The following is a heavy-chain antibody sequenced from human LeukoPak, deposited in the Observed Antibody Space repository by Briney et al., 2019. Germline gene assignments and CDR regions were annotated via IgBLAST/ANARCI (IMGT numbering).Heavy chain of an antibody. D-gene: IGHD5-12*01. CDR2: IRYDGSNK. V-gene: IGHV3-30*02. Sequence: GGSLRLSCAASGFTFISYGMHWVRQAPGKGLEWVAFIRYDGSNKYYADSVKGRFTISRDNSKNTLYLQMKSLRAEDTAVYYCAKGGGYEAQYYYYYLDVWGKRTTVTISS. J-gene: IGHJ6*03. CDR3: AKGGGYEAQYYYYYLDV. CDR1: GFTFISYG.